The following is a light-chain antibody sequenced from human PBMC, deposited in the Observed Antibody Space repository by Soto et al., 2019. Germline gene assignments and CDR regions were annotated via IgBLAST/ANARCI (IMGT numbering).Light chain of an antibody. V-gene: IGLV1-40*01. CDR1: SSNIGAGYD. Sequence: QSVLTQPPSVSGAPGQRVTISCTGSSSNIGAGYDVHWYQQVPGTAPKLLISDNNNRPSGVPDRFSGSKSGTSAPLAITGLQAEDEADYHCQSYDSSLSGSVFGGGTKLTVL. CDR2: DNN. CDR3: QSYDSSLSGSV. J-gene: IGLJ2*01.